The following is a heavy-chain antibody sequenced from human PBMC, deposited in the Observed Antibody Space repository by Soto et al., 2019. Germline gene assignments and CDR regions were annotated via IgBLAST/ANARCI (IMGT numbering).Heavy chain of an antibody. V-gene: IGHV4-39*01. CDR3: ARHAKGYYASGTYDYWFDP. CDR1: GGYISSSNYY. Sequence: KTSETLSLTCTVSGGYISSSNYYWGWIRQPPGKELEWIGSIHYSGSTYYNPSFKSRVTLVTMSIDTSKNQFSLKLISGTAADTAVYYCARHAKGYYASGTYDYWFDPWGQGTLVTVS. D-gene: IGHD3-10*01. J-gene: IGHJ5*02. CDR2: IHYSGST.